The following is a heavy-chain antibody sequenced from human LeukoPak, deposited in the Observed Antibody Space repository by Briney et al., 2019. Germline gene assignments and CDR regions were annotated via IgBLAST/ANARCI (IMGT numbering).Heavy chain of an antibody. J-gene: IGHJ4*02. CDR3: ASALIAAAGTI. Sequence: RSGGSLRLSCAASGFTFSDYYMSWIRQAPGKGLEWVSYISSSGSTIYYADSVKGRFTISRDNAKNSLYLQTNSLRAEDTAVYYCASALIAAAGTIWGQGTLVTVSS. V-gene: IGHV3-11*01. D-gene: IGHD6-13*01. CDR2: ISSSGSTI. CDR1: GFTFSDYY.